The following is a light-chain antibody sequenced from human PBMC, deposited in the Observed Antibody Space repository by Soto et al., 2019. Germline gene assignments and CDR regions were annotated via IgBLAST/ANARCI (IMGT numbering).Light chain of an antibody. J-gene: IGKJ2*01. CDR2: AAS. Sequence: DLQMTQSPSSLSASVGDRVTITCRASQTISSSLNWYQQKPGKAPDLLIYAASNLQSGVPSRFSGSGSESDFTLTISSLQPEDFATYYCQQSYSSPQMYTFGQGTRLEIK. CDR3: QQSYSSPQMYT. CDR1: QTISSS. V-gene: IGKV1-39*01.